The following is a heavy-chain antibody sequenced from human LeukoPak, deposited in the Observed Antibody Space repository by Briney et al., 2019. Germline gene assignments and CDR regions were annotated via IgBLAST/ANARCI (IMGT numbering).Heavy chain of an antibody. J-gene: IGHJ4*02. V-gene: IGHV3-23*01. D-gene: IGHD3-10*01. CDR2: IGMGGDT. Sequence: GGSLRLSCTASGFIFNNFGLSWVRQPPGKGVEGVSAIGMGGDTYYADAVRGRFTISRDNSKNTLFLQMNSLSAVATAIFYCAKGFYGSGSSYFDACGQGSLVSVSS. CDR3: AKGFYGSGSSYFDA. CDR1: GFIFNNFG.